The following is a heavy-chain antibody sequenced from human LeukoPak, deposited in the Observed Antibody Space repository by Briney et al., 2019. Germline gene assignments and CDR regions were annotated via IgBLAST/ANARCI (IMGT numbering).Heavy chain of an antibody. CDR3: ARQQSGLRYFDWLLSFDY. D-gene: IGHD3-9*01. Sequence: SEPLSLTCTVSGGSISSDTSHWGWIRQPPGKGLEWIGSIYYSGSTYYNPSLKSRVTISVDTSKNQFSLKLSSVTAADTAVYYCARQQSGLRYFDWLLSFDYWGQGTLVTVSS. CDR2: IYYSGST. CDR1: GGSISSDTSH. V-gene: IGHV4-39*01. J-gene: IGHJ4*02.